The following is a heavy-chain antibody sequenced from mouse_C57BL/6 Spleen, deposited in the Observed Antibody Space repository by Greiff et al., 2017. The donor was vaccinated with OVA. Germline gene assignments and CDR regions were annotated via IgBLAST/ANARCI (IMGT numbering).Heavy chain of an antibody. Sequence: DVQLQESGPGLVKPSQSLSLTCSVTGYSITSGYYWNWIRQFPGNKLEWMGYISYDGSNNYNPSLKNRLSITRDTSKNQFFLKLNSVTTEDTATYYCARGAMDYWGQGTSVTVSS. CDR3: ARGAMDY. CDR2: ISYDGSN. CDR1: GYSITSGYY. V-gene: IGHV3-6*01. J-gene: IGHJ4*01.